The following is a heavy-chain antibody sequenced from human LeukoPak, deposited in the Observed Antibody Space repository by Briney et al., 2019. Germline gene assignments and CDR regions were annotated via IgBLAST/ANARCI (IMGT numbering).Heavy chain of an antibody. J-gene: IGHJ4*02. Sequence: GGSLRLSCAATGFTFSTYWMSWVRQAPGKGLEWVANIKQDGSAKYYVDSVKGRFTISRDNAKNSLYLQMNSLRAEDTGVYYCAREGVVGATANHYDYWGQGSLVIVSS. CDR3: AREGVVGATANHYDY. CDR1: GFTFSTYW. V-gene: IGHV3-7*01. D-gene: IGHD1-26*01. CDR2: IKQDGSAK.